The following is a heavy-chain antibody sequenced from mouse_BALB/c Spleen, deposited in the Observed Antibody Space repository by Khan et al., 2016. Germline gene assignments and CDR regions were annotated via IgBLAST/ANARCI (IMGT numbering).Heavy chain of an antibody. V-gene: IGHV6-6*02. Sequence: EVKLEESGGGLVQPGGSMKLSCVASGFTFSNSWMNWFRRSPEKGLDWVAEIRLKSNNSATHYAEAVKGRFTISRDDAKSSVYLQMNNLRAEDTGIYYCTTGFAYWGQGTLVTVSA. CDR2: IRLKSNNSAT. CDR3: TTGFAY. CDR1: GFTFSNSW. J-gene: IGHJ3*01.